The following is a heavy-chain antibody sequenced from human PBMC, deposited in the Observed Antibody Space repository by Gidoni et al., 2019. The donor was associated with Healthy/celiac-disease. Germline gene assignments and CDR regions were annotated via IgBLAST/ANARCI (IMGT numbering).Heavy chain of an antibody. V-gene: IGHV1-69*12. CDR2: IIPIFGTA. CDR1: GGTFSTYA. Sequence: QVQLVQSGAEVKKPGSSVKVSCKASGGTFSTYAFTWVRQAPGQGLEWMGGIIPIFGTANYAQKFQGRVTITADESTSTAYMELSSLRSEDTAVYYCARGMVYGSGKVGYYYYGMDVWGQGTTVTVSS. CDR3: ARGMVYGSGKVGYYYYGMDV. J-gene: IGHJ6*02. D-gene: IGHD3-10*01.